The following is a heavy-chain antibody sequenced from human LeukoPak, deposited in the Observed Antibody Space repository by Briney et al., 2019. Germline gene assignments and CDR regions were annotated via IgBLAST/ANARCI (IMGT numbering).Heavy chain of an antibody. Sequence: PGRSLRLSCAASGFTFSTYSMNWVRQAPGKGLECISYISSSGRTIYYADSLKGRFTVSRDNAKNSLYLRMNNLRAEDTAVYYCARGEYYFDYWGQGTLVTVSS. CDR1: GFTFSTYS. J-gene: IGHJ4*02. CDR3: ARGEYYFDY. CDR2: ISSSGRTI. V-gene: IGHV3-48*04.